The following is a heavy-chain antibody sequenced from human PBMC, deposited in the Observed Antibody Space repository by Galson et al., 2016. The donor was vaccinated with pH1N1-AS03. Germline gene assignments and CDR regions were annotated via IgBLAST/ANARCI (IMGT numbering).Heavy chain of an antibody. CDR1: ADSFSSYW. J-gene: IGHJ3*02. CDR3: ATGHYYSGLYRDAFDT. V-gene: IGHV5-51*03. D-gene: IGHD1-26*01. CDR2: IYPGDPDT. Sequence: QSGAEVKKPGEPLNISCKGSADSFSSYWIAWVRQMPGKGPEWMGVIYPGDPDTRYNSSFQGQVTISADTSISTAYLQWNDLKSADTAVYFCATGHYYSGLYRDAFDTWGQGTRVTVSS.